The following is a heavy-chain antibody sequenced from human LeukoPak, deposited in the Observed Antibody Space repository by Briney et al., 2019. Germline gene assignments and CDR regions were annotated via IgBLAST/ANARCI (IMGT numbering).Heavy chain of an antibody. CDR3: ARASVAGLDY. CDR2: ISSSSSYI. D-gene: IGHD6-19*01. J-gene: IGHJ4*02. Sequence: GGSLRLSCAASGFTFSSYEMNWVRQAPGKGLEWVSSISSSSSYIYYADSVKGRFTISRDNAKNSLYLQMNSLRAEDTAVYYCARASVAGLDYWGQGTLVTVSS. V-gene: IGHV3-21*01. CDR1: GFTFSSYE.